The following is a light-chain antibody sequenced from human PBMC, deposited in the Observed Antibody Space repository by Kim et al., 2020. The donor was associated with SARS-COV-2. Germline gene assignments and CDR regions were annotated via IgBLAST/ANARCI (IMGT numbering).Light chain of an antibody. CDR1: QSVSSN. J-gene: IGKJ4*01. CDR3: QQYNTWPPLT. Sequence: EIVMTQSPATLSVFPGERATLSCRASQSVSSNLAWYQQKPGQAPRLLIYGASTRATAIPARFSGSGSGTEFTLTISSLQSEDFAVYYCQQYNTWPPLTFGGGTKVDIK. V-gene: IGKV3-15*01. CDR2: GAS.